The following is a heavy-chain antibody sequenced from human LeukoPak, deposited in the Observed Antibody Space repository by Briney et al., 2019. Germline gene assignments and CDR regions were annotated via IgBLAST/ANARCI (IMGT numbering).Heavy chain of an antibody. Sequence: ASVKVSCKASGYTFTNYYTHWVRQAPGQGLEWMGIINPVGGSTSYAQKFQGRVTMIRDTSTSTVYMELNGLRSEDTAVYYCARAYDYGDPRFDPWGQGTLVTVSS. J-gene: IGHJ5*02. D-gene: IGHD4-17*01. V-gene: IGHV1-46*01. CDR3: ARAYDYGDPRFDP. CDR2: INPVGGST. CDR1: GYTFTNYY.